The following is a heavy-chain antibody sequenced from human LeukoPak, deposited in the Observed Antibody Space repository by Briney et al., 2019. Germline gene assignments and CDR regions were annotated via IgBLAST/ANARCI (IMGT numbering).Heavy chain of an antibody. CDR2: INPNSGGT. CDR1: GCNFTDCD. Sequence: SLRVSCNASGCNFTDCDVHWVRKDHGQGLEWMGWINPNSGGTNYAKKFHGGVTMTTDTSISTAYMEVSRLRSDDTAVYYCARDAGFWSGYSTPFFDQWGQGTLVTVS. D-gene: IGHD3-3*01. J-gene: IGHJ4*02. CDR3: ARDAGFWSGYSTPFFDQ. V-gene: IGHV1-2*02.